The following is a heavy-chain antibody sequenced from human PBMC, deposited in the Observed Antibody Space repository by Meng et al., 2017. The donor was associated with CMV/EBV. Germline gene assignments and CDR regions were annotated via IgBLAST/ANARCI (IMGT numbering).Heavy chain of an antibody. D-gene: IGHD2-2*02. Sequence: SLKISCAASGFTFDDYAMHWVRQAPGKGLEWVSGISWNSGSIGYADSVKGRFTISRDNAKNSLYLQMNSLRAEDTALYYCAKVRGCSSTSCYMRDGAFDIWGQGTMVTVSS. CDR1: GFTFDDYA. V-gene: IGHV3-9*01. CDR3: AKVRGCSSTSCYMRDGAFDI. J-gene: IGHJ3*02. CDR2: ISWNSGSI.